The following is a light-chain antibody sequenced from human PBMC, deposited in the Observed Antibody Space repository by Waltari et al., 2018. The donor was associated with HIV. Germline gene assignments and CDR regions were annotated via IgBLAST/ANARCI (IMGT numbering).Light chain of an antibody. CDR1: TGALPSLSY. Sequence: QTVVTQEPSLTVSPAGTVSLTCSPHTGALPSLSYAPWFQVRPDHPPTSLIYSADKKHSWTPARFSGSLLGERAALTLSGALAEDEAEYFCLLFFGGPRPKWIFGGGTKLTVL. J-gene: IGLJ2*01. CDR3: LLFFGGPRPKWI. CDR2: SAD. V-gene: IGLV7-43*01.